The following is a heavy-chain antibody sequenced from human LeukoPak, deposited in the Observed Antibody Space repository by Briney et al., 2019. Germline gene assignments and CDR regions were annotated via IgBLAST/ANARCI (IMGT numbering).Heavy chain of an antibody. V-gene: IGHV3-30*18. D-gene: IGHD1-1*01. CDR3: AKVGDNWDFDY. CDR2: ISYDGSNK. CDR1: GFTFSTHG. Sequence: GGSLRLSCAASGFTFSTHGMHWVRQAPGKGLEWVALISYDGSNKYYADSVKGRITISRDNSKNTLYLQMNSLRAEDTAVYYCAKVGDNWDFDYWGQGTLVIVSS. J-gene: IGHJ4*02.